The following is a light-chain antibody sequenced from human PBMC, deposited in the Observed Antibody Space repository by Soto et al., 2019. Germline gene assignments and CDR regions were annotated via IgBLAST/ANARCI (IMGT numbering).Light chain of an antibody. Sequence: ETVISQSPCTLSVYLGARATLSFRASQSVSIHLAWYQQKPGQAPRLLIYDTSTRATGIPARFSGSGSGTEFTLTISSLQSEDFAVYYCQQYSNWPPITFGQGTRLEIK. CDR1: QSVSIH. CDR2: DTS. CDR3: QQYSNWPPIT. V-gene: IGKV3-15*01. J-gene: IGKJ5*01.